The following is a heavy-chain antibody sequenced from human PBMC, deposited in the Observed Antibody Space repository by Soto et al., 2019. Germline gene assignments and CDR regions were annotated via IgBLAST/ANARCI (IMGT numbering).Heavy chain of an antibody. CDR1: GFTFSSYA. CDR3: ARETEDYSNYDYDYYYYYGMDV. J-gene: IGHJ6*02. CDR2: ISYDGSNK. D-gene: IGHD4-4*01. Sequence: QVQLVESGGGVVQPGRSLRLSCAASGFTFSSYAMHWVRQAPGKGLEWVAVISYDGSNKYYADSVKGRFTISRDNSKNTLYLQMYSLRAEDTAVYYCARETEDYSNYDYDYYYYYGMDVWGQGTTVTVSS. V-gene: IGHV3-30-3*01.